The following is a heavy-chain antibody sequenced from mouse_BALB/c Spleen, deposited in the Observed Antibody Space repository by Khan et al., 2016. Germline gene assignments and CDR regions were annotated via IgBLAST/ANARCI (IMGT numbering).Heavy chain of an antibody. CDR1: GFSLTSYG. J-gene: IGHJ4*01. CDR2: IWSDGST. CDR3: DRRDDGGGARDY. Sequence: QVQLKQSGPGLVAPSPSLSITCTVSGFSLTSYGVHWVRQPPGKGLEWLVVIWSDGSTTYNSALKSRLSISKDNSKTPVFFKMNSIQTEDTASYYCDRRDDGGGARDYWGQGTSVTVSS. D-gene: IGHD2-3*01. V-gene: IGHV2-6*02.